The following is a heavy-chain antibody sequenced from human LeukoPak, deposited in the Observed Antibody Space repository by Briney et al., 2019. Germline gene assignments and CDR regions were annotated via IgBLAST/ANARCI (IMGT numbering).Heavy chain of an antibody. CDR2: ISYGGSNK. CDR1: GFTFSSYG. CDR3: CGYHDSSGYYPGGIDP. D-gene: IGHD3-22*01. Sequence: GGTLRLSCAASGFTFSSYGMHWVRQAPGKGLEWGAVISYGGSNKYYADSVKGRSTISRDNSKNTLYLQMNILRAEDTAVYYCCGYHDSSGYYPGGIDPWGQGTLVTVSS. V-gene: IGHV3-30*03. J-gene: IGHJ5*02.